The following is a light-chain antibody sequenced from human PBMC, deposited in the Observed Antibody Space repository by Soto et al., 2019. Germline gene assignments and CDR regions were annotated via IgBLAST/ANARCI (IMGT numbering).Light chain of an antibody. CDR1: SSNIGSNY. Sequence: QSVLTQPPSASGTPGQRVTISCSGSSSNIGSNYVYWYQQLPGTAPKLLIYSNNQRPSGVPDRFSGSKSGTSASLAISGLRSEDEDDYYCAAWDDSLSGPGVFGGGTKLTVL. CDR2: SNN. J-gene: IGLJ3*02. CDR3: AAWDDSLSGPGV. V-gene: IGLV1-47*02.